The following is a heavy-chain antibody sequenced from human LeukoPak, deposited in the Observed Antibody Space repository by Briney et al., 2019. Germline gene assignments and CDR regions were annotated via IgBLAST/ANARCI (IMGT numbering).Heavy chain of an antibody. V-gene: IGHV3-21*04. CDR1: GFTFTTYS. J-gene: IGHJ4*02. CDR2: VSSSSDYI. Sequence: GGSLRLSCAASGFTFTTYSMNWARQAPGKEPEWVSAVSSSSDYIYYADSVKGRFTISRDNAENSLYLQMNSLRAEDTAVYYCARAPVTYYDFWSGYPLFDYWGQGTLVTVSS. D-gene: IGHD3-3*01. CDR3: ARAPVTYYDFWSGYPLFDY.